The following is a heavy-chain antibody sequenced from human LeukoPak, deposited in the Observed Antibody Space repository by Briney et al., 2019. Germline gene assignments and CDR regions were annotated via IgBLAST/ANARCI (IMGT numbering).Heavy chain of an antibody. CDR3: ARERSRRPMFDP. CDR2: IYYSGST. CDR1: GGSISSSSYY. J-gene: IGHJ5*02. V-gene: IGHV4-61*01. Sequence: PSETLSLTCTVSGGSISSSSYYWGWIRQPPGKGLEWIGYIYYSGSTNYNPSLKSRVTISVDTSKNQFSLKLSSVTAADTVVYYCARERSRRPMFDPWGQGTLVTVSS.